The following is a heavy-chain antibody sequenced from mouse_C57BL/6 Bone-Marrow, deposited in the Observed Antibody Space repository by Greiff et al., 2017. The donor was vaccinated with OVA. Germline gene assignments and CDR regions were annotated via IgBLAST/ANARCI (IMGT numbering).Heavy chain of an antibody. D-gene: IGHD1-1*01. V-gene: IGHV3-6*01. CDR2: ISYDGSN. CDR3: ARGADYYGSSYVFAY. CDR1: GYSITSGYY. Sequence: VQLKESGPGLVKPSQSLSLTCSVTGYSITSGYYWNWIRQFPGNKLEWMGYISYDGSNNYNPSLQNRISITRDTSKNQFFLKLKSVTTEDTATDYCARGADYYGSSYVFAYWGQGTLVTVSA. J-gene: IGHJ3*01.